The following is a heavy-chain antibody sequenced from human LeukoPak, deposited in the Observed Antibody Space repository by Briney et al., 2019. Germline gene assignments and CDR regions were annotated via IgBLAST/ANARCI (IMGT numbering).Heavy chain of an antibody. D-gene: IGHD6-13*01. CDR2: ISGSGGST. J-gene: IGHJ4*02. V-gene: IGHV3-23*01. CDR3: AHISSSWPDY. CDR1: GFTFSSYA. Sequence: GGSLRLSCAASGFTFSSYAMSWVRQAPGKGLEWVSAISGSGGSTYYADSVKGRFTISRDNSKNTLYPQMNSLRAEDTAVYYCAHISSSWPDYWGQGTLVTVSS.